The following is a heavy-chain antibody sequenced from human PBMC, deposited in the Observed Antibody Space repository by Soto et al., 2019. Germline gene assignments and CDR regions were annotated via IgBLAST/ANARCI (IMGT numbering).Heavy chain of an antibody. CDR1: GFTFSSYA. V-gene: IGHV3-30-3*01. Sequence: QVQLVESGGGVVQPGRSLRLSCAASGFTFSSYAMHWVRQAPGKGLEWVAVISYDGSNKYYADSVKGRFTISRDNSKHTLYMQMNILRAEVTAVYYWARGLGSSWFGGFDYWGQGTLVTVSS. CDR2: ISYDGSNK. D-gene: IGHD6-13*01. CDR3: ARGLGSSWFGGFDY. J-gene: IGHJ4*02.